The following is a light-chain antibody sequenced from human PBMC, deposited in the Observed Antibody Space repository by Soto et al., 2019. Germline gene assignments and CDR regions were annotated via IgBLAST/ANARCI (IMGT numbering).Light chain of an antibody. CDR2: WAS. V-gene: IGKV4-1*01. CDR1: QSVLYSSNNKNY. CDR3: QRYYSTPPGFLT. J-gene: IGKJ4*01. Sequence: DIVMTQSPDSLAVSLGERATINCKSSQSVLYSSNNKNYLAWYQQKPGQPPKLLIYWASTRESGVPDRFSGSGSGTDFTLTISSLQAEDVAVYYCQRYYSTPPGFLTFGGGTKVEIK.